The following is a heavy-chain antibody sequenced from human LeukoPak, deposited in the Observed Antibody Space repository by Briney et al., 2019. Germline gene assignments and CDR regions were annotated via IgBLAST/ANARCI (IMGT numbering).Heavy chain of an antibody. Sequence: GGSLRLSCAASGFTFSSYEMNWVRQAPGKGLEWVSYISSSGSTIYYADSVRGRFTISRDNAKNSLYLQMNSLRAEDTALYYCARSLRVDTNWGQGTLVTVSS. CDR2: ISSSGSTI. V-gene: IGHV3-48*03. CDR1: GFTFSSYE. CDR3: ARSLRVDTN. J-gene: IGHJ4*02. D-gene: IGHD5-18*01.